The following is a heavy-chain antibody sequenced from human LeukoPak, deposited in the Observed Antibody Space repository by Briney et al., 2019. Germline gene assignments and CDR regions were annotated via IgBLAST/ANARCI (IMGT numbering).Heavy chain of an antibody. V-gene: IGHV3-7*01. D-gene: IGHD1-26*01. CDR2: IKQDGSEK. CDR1: GFTFSTYW. CDR3: ARDRVVGATNFDY. J-gene: IGHJ4*02. Sequence: GGSLRLSCAASGFTFSTYWMSWVRQVPGKGLEWVANIKQDGSEKYYVGSVKGRFTISRDNAKNSLYLQMNSLRTEDTAVYYCARDRVVGATNFDYWGQGTLVTVSS.